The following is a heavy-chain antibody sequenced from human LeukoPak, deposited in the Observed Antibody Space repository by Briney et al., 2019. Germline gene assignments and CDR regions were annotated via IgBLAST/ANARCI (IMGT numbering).Heavy chain of an antibody. D-gene: IGHD4-17*01. CDR3: ATDYGDSPAY. Sequence: GGSLRLSCAASGFTFSDHYMDWVRQAPGKGLEWVSAISDSGRNTFYADSVKGRFTISRDNSKNTLYLQMNSLRAEDTAVYYCATDYGDSPAYWGQGTLVTVSS. CDR2: ISDSGRNT. CDR1: GFTFSDHY. V-gene: IGHV3-23*01. J-gene: IGHJ4*02.